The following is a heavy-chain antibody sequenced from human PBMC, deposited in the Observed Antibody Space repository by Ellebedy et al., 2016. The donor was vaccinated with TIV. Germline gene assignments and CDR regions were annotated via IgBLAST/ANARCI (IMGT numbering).Heavy chain of an antibody. J-gene: IGHJ4*02. Sequence: ASVKVSCKASGYTFSGYYIHWVRQAPGQGLEWMGWINPDSSTTKFVQKFQDRVAMTRDTSISTAYMELSRLRSDDSAIYYCARIVRGGGGYDYWGQGTLVTVSS. CDR3: ARIVRGGGGYDY. D-gene: IGHD2-21*01. CDR1: GYTFSGYY. CDR2: INPDSSTT. V-gene: IGHV1-2*02.